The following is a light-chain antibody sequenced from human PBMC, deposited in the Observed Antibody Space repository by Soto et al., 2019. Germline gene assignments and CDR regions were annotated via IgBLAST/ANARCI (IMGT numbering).Light chain of an antibody. CDR3: QVWDSSSDHNHV. J-gene: IGLJ1*01. CDR2: EVS. Sequence: QSVLTQPASVSGSPGQSISISCTRTSSDVGDYYVSWYQQHPGRAPRLIIYEVSHRFSGLSYRFSGSKSGNTASLTISGLQAEDEGDYYCQVWDSSSDHNHVFGTGTKVSVL. V-gene: IGLV2-14*03. CDR1: SSDVGDYY.